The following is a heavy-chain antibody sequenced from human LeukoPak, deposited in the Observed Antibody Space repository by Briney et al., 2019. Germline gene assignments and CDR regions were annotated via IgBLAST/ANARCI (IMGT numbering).Heavy chain of an antibody. V-gene: IGHV3-48*04. CDR3: ARSPSYYDFWSGSPFGY. CDR1: GFTFSSYS. J-gene: IGHJ4*02. CDR2: ISSSGSTI. D-gene: IGHD3-3*01. Sequence: PGGSLRLSCTASGFTFSSYSMNWVRQAPGKGLEWVSYISSSGSTIYYADSVKGRFTISRDNAKNSLYLQMNSLRVEDTAVYYCARSPSYYDFWSGSPFGYWGQGTLVTVSS.